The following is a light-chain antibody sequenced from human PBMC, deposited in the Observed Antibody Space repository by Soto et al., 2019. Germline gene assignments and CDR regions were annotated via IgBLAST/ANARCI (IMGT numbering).Light chain of an antibody. CDR1: QSISSY. V-gene: IGKV1-39*01. J-gene: IGKJ5*01. Sequence: DIQMTQSPSSLSSSVGDRVTITCRASQSISSYLNWYQQKPGKAPKLLIYAAYSLQSGVPSRFSGSGSGTDFTLTISSLQPEDFATYYCQQSYSTPSITCGQGTRLEIK. CDR3: QQSYSTPSIT. CDR2: AAY.